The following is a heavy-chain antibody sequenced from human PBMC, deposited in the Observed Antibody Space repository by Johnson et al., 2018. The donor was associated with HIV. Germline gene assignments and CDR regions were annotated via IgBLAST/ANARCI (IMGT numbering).Heavy chain of an antibody. CDR3: ARSGYCTTSSCTDDAFEI. CDR2: INSDGSST. V-gene: IGHV3-74*02. J-gene: IGHJ3*02. CDR1: GFTFSSYW. D-gene: IGHD2-2*01. Sequence: VQLVESGGGVVQPGGSLRLSCAASGFTFSSYWMHWVRQAPGKGLVWVSRINSDGSSTSYADSVKGRFTISRDNAKNTLYLQMNSLRAEDTAVYYCARSGYCTTSSCTDDAFEIWGQGTVVTVSS.